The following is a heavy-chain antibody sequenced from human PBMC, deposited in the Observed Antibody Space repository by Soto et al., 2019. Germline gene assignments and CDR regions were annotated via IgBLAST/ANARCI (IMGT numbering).Heavy chain of an antibody. CDR3: ARDKITGLFDY. D-gene: IGHD2-8*02. J-gene: IGHJ4*02. CDR2: INHTGST. CDR1: GGSFSGYS. Sequence: QVQLQQWGAGLLKPSETLSLTCAVYGGSFSGYSWTWIRQPPGTGLEWIGEINHTGSTYYNPSLKSRVTISVDTSKNQFSLKLTSVTAADTAVYYCARDKITGLFDYWGQGTLVTVSS. V-gene: IGHV4-34*01.